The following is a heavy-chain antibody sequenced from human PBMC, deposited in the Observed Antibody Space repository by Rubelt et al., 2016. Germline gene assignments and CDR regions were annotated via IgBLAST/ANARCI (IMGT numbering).Heavy chain of an antibody. Sequence: QVQLVQSGAEVKKPGSSVKVSCKASGGTFSSYAISWVRQAPGQGLEWMGGIIPIFGTANYAQKFQGRVTITADESTSTAYMGLSSLRSEDTAVYYCARGGAAAADDNDALDIWGQGTMVTVSS. CDR3: ARGGAAAADDNDALDI. CDR1: GGTFSSYA. J-gene: IGHJ3*02. D-gene: IGHD6-13*01. V-gene: IGHV1-69*01. CDR2: IIPIFGTA.